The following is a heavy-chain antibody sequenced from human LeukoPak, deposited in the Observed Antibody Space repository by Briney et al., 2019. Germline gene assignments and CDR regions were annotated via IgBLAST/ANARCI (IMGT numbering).Heavy chain of an antibody. J-gene: IGHJ4*02. V-gene: IGHV1-46*01. CDR2: INPSGGFT. D-gene: IGHD3-10*01. CDR1: GYSFSTHW. CDR3: ARGALAYYYGSAPGLYYFDY. Sequence: ASVKVSCKASGYSFSTHWMHWVRQAPGQGLEWMGIINPSGGFTSYAQKLQGRVTVTRDMSTSTVYMELSNLRSEDTAVYYCARGALAYYYGSAPGLYYFDYWGQGTLVTVSS.